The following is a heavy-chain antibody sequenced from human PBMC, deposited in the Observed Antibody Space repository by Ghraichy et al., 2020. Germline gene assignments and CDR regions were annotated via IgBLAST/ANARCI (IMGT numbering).Heavy chain of an antibody. CDR1: GDSVTSGSSY. CDR3: ARETLGNPYRGYFQH. D-gene: IGHD1-14*01. CDR2: ASYSGST. V-gene: IGHV4-61*01. J-gene: IGHJ1*01. Sequence: SETLSLTCTVSGDSVTSGSSYWSWIRQPPGKGLEWIGYASYSGSTNYNPSLKSRVTMSVDTSKSQFSLRLTSVTAADTAVYYCARETLGNPYRGYFQHWGQGTLGTVSS.